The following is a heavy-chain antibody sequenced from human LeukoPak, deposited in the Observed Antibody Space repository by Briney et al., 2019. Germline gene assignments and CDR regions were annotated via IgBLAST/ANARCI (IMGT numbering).Heavy chain of an antibody. CDR2: IYYSGTT. CDR1: GGSISSSSYY. J-gene: IGHJ3*02. D-gene: IGHD1-26*01. V-gene: IGHV4-39*01. CDR3: ARLWVTARDAFDI. Sequence: SETLSLTCTVSGGSISSSSYYWGWIRQPPGKGLEWIGSIYYSGTTYYSPSLKSRVTISVDTSKNQFSLRLSSVTAADTAVFYCARLWVTARDAFDIWGQGTMVTVSS.